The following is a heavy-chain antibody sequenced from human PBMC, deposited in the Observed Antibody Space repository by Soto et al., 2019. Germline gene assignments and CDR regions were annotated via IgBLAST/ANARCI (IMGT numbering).Heavy chain of an antibody. CDR1: VCTFDSHA. Sequence: VGSLRLSCASSVCTFDSHAMSCVRHAPGKWLEWVSSITGRGGTTYSAASVKGRFTVSRDNFKNTLYLQMNSLRAEDTARYFCAKSLPPGRQLIPVWGTKYYYEYYGMQVWGQGTTVNVSS. D-gene: IGHD6-13*01. CDR2: ITGRGGTT. V-gene: IGHV3-23*01. J-gene: IGHJ6*01. CDR3: AKSLPPGRQLIPVWGTKYYYEYYGMQV.